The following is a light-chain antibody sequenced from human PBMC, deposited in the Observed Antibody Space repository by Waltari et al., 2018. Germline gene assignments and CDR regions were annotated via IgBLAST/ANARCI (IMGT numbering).Light chain of an antibody. Sequence: EIVLTQSPATLSLFPGERATLSCRASQSVSSYLAWYQQKPGQAPRRLIYYASNRATGIPARFSGSGSGTDFTLTISSLEPEDFAVYYCQQRSNWPPGLTFGQGTRLEIK. J-gene: IGKJ5*01. CDR1: QSVSSY. V-gene: IGKV3-11*01. CDR3: QQRSNWPPGLT. CDR2: YAS.